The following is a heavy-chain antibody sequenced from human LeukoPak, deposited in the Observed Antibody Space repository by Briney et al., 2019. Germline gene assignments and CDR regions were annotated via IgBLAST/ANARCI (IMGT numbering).Heavy chain of an antibody. Sequence: SVTVSFKDSGGTFISYAISWVRQAPGQGLEWMGRIIPILGIANYAQKFQGRVTITADKSTSTAYMELSSLRSEDTAVYYCARASGYDYYYYGMDVWGQGTTVTVSS. CDR2: IIPILGIA. J-gene: IGHJ6*02. D-gene: IGHD5-12*01. CDR3: ARASGYDYYYYGMDV. CDR1: GGTFISYA. V-gene: IGHV1-69*04.